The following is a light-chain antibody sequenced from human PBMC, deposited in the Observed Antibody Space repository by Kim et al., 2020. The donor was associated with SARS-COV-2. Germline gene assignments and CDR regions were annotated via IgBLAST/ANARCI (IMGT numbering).Light chain of an antibody. J-gene: IGLJ1*01. CDR1: SSNVGPNP. CDR3: ATWDDSLNAYV. CDR2: GNH. Sequence: GQKGCFSYSGVSSNVGPNPVNWYQEVPGTAPKLVIYGNHQRPSGVPDRFSGSKSGTSASLAISGLHSEDEAEYYCATWDDSLNAYVFGSGTKVTVL. V-gene: IGLV1-44*01.